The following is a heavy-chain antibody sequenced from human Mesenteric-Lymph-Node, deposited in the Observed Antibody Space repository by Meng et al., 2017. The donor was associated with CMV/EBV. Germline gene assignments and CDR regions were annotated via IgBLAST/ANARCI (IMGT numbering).Heavy chain of an antibody. CDR3: ARDQWNRVFYDDNGLYLGDAFDV. CDR2: ISTRGTNM. J-gene: IGHJ3*01. V-gene: IGHV3-21*01. D-gene: IGHD3-22*01. CDR1: GFTFSSYT. Sequence: GESLKISCAASGFTFSSYTLSWVRQAPGKGLEWVSSISTRGTNMYYADSVKGRFTVSRDNAKNSLYLQMNSLRAEDAAVYYCARDQWNRVFYDDNGLYLGDAFDVWGQGTTVTVSS.